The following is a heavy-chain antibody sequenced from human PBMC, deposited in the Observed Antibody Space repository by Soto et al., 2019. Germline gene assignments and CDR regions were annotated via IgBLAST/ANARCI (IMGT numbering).Heavy chain of an antibody. J-gene: IGHJ5*02. CDR1: GDSLRSISNY. V-gene: IGHV4-39*01. CDR3: PRVGGPSARQNPFDP. Sequence: SETLWLTCTVSGDSLRSISNYWGWHRQPPGKGREWLGNLYYDRSTFADPSLRSRVVMSIDTSKNQVSLNLTSVTDADTAVYYCPRVGGPSARQNPFDPRGQGXPVTVCS. D-gene: IGHD3-16*01. CDR2: LYYDRST.